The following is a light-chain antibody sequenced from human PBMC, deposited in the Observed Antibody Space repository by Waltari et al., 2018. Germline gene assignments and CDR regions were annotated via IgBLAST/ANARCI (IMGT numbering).Light chain of an antibody. J-gene: IGKJ2*01. CDR2: TAS. Sequence: DIQMTQSPSAMSASVGDRVTSTCRASQGISKYLAWFQQKPGKIPKRLIYTASNLESGVPSRFSGSGSGTEFTLTITSLQPEDSATYYCLQHSSYPYTFGQGTKLEI. CDR3: LQHSSYPYT. CDR1: QGISKY. V-gene: IGKV1-17*03.